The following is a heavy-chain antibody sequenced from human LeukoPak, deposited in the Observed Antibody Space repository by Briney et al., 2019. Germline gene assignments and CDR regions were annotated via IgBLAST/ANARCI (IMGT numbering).Heavy chain of an antibody. Sequence: PSETLSLTCTVSGGSISSYHWSWIRHPPGKGLEWIGYIYYSGSTNYNPSLKSRVTISVDTSKNQFSLKLSSVTAADTAVYYCASRSSSWPPYFDYWGQGTLVTVSS. D-gene: IGHD6-13*01. CDR1: GGSISSYH. CDR3: ASRSSSWPPYFDY. J-gene: IGHJ4*02. V-gene: IGHV4-59*01. CDR2: IYYSGST.